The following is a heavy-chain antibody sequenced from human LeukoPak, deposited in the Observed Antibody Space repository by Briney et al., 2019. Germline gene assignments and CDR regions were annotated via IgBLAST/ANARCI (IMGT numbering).Heavy chain of an antibody. CDR2: IYYSGST. V-gene: IGHV4-59*01. CDR3: ARDPDGGGMDV. D-gene: IGHD3-3*01. Sequence: SETLSLTCTVSGGSISSYYWSWIRQLPGKGLEWIGYIYYSGSTNYNPSLKSRVTISVDTSKNQFSLKLSSVTAADTAVYYCARDPDGGGMDVWGQGTTVTVSS. CDR1: GGSISSYY. J-gene: IGHJ6*02.